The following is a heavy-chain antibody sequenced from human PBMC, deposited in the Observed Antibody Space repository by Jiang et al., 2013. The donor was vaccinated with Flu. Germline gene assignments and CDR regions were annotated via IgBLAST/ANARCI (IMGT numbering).Heavy chain of an antibody. Sequence: GAEVKKPGASVKVSCKVSGHTFNDLSIHWVRQAPGKGLEWMGGFDSEDGETLYKQGFHGRLAMTEDTSTDTAYMDLRSLRSEDTAVYYCARARYSFGRYYFDFWGQGTLVTVSS. CDR2: FDSEDGET. D-gene: IGHD5-12*01. CDR3: ARARYSFGRYYFDF. CDR1: GHTFNDLS. J-gene: IGHJ4*02. V-gene: IGHV1-24*01.